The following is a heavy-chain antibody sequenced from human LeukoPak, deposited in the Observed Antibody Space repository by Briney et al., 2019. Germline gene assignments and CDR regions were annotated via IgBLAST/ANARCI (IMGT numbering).Heavy chain of an antibody. CDR1: GFTFSNYW. CDR3: ARDPGDIVVAGTFDY. CDR2: INSDGINT. Sequence: GGSLRLSCAASGFTFSNYWMHWVRQAPGKGLVWVSRINSDGINTSYADSVKGRFTISRDNAKISLYLQMNSLRAEDTALYYCARDPGDIVVAGTFDYWGQGTLVTVSS. V-gene: IGHV3-74*01. D-gene: IGHD6-19*01. J-gene: IGHJ4*02.